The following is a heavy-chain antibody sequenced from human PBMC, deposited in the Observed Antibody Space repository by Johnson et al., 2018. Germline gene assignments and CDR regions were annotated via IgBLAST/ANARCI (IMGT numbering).Heavy chain of an antibody. V-gene: IGHV4-61*01. CDR3: ASAVRFGELSHFDS. CDR2: IYYSGTT. J-gene: IGHJ4*02. CDR1: GDSVSDNSYY. D-gene: IGHD3-10*01. Sequence: QVQLQESGPGLVKPSETLSLTCIVSGDSVSDNSYYLGWIRQPPGKNLEWIGHIYYSGTTNYNPSLKSRVTISLDTSKNQFSLNLNSVTAADTAVYFCASAVRFGELSHFDSWGQGTLVTVSS.